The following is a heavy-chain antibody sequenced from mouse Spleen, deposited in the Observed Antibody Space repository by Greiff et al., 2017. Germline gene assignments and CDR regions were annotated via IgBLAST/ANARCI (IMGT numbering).Heavy chain of an antibody. CDR3: ASRTAYYYFDY. CDR2: IYPGDGDT. V-gene: IGHV1-80*01. D-gene: IGHD2-10*01. J-gene: IGHJ2*01. Sequence: VQLQQSGAELVKPGASVKISCKASGYAFSSYWMNWVKQRPGKGLEWIGQIYPGDGDTNYNGKFKGKATLTADKSSSTAYMQLSSLTSEDSAVYFCASRTAYYYFDYWGQGTTLTVSS. CDR1: GYAFSSYW.